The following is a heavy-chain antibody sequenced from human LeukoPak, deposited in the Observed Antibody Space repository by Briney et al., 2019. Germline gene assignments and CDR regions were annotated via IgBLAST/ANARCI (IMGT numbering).Heavy chain of an antibody. CDR1: GGSFSGYY. J-gene: IGHJ4*02. V-gene: IGHV4-34*01. Sequence: PSETLSLTCAVYGGSFSGYYWSWIRQPPGKGLEWIGEINHSGSTNYNPSLKSRVTISVDTSKNQFSLKLSSVTAADTAVYYCARHGTTLRGLHGYGFDYWGQGTLVTVSS. CDR2: INHSGST. D-gene: IGHD5-18*01. CDR3: ARHGTTLRGLHGYGFDY.